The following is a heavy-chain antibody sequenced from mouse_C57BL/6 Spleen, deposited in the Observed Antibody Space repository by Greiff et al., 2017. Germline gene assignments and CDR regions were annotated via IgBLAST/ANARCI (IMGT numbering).Heavy chain of an antibody. Sequence: VQLQQPGAELVRPGSSVKLSCKASGYTFTSYWMHWVKQRPIQGLEWIGNIDPSDSETHYNQKFKDKATLTVDKSSSTAYMQLSSLTSEDSAVYYCAVIKPELGRDYAMDYWGQGTSVTVSS. J-gene: IGHJ4*01. D-gene: IGHD4-1*01. V-gene: IGHV1-52*01. CDR1: GYTFTSYW. CDR2: IDPSDSET. CDR3: AVIKPELGRDYAMDY.